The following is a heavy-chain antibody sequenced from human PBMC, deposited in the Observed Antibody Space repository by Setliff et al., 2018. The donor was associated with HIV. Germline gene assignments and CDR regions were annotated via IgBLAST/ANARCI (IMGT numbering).Heavy chain of an antibody. CDR2: IYHSGSA. CDR3: ARLRIQPKVYDP. V-gene: IGHV4-30-2*01. CDR1: GGSMNSGGYS. J-gene: IGHJ5*02. Sequence: SETLSLTCAVSGGSMNSGGYSWSWIRQPPGKGLEWIGYIYHSGSAIYNPSLNSRVIISADRSKNQFSLKVNSVTASDTAMYYCARLRIQPKVYDPWGQGTLVTSPQ. D-gene: IGHD5-18*01.